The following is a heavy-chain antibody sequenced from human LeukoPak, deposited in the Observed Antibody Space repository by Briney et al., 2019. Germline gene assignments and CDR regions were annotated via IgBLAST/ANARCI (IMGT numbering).Heavy chain of an antibody. V-gene: IGHV3-23*01. D-gene: IGHD2-2*01. J-gene: IGHJ4*02. CDR2: ISGSSSST. Sequence: GGSLRLSCAASGFTFSSYGMSWVRQAPGKGLEWVSFISGSSSSTYYADSVKGRFTMSRDTSKDTLYLQMNSLRDDDTAAYYCAKGRGSTSIYDYWGQGTLVTVSS. CDR3: AKGRGSTSIYDY. CDR1: GFTFSSYG.